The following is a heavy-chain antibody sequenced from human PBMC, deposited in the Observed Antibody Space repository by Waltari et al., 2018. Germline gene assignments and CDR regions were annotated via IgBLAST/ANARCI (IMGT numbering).Heavy chain of an antibody. CDR2: INHSGST. Sequence: QVQLQQWGAGLLKPSETLSLTCAVYGGSFSGYYWSWIRQPPGKGLEWFGEINHSGSTNHNTTLKSRVTISVDTSKNQFSLKRSSVTAADTAVYYCAIGPPYYDILTAKNPLIVDYWGQGTLVTVSS. CDR3: AIGPPYYDILTAKNPLIVDY. CDR1: GGSFSGYY. D-gene: IGHD3-9*01. V-gene: IGHV4-34*01. J-gene: IGHJ4*02.